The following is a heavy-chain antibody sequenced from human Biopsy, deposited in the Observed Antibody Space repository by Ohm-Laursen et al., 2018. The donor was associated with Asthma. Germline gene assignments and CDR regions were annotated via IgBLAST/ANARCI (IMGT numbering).Heavy chain of an antibody. CDR2: IWYDGSNK. Sequence: SLRLSCSASGFTFSNAWMSWVRQAPGKGLEWVAVIWYDGSNKYYADSVKGRFTISRDNSKNTLYLQMNSLRAEDTAVYYCARKARHGDYDFDYWGQGTLVTVSP. D-gene: IGHD4-17*01. CDR3: ARKARHGDYDFDY. J-gene: IGHJ4*02. V-gene: IGHV3-33*08. CDR1: GFTFSNAW.